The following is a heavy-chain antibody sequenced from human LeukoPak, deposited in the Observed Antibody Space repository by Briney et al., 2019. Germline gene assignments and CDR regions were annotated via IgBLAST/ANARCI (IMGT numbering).Heavy chain of an antibody. J-gene: IGHJ1*01. CDR3: AKAPPLGDSSLVFQH. D-gene: IGHD3-22*01. Sequence: PGGSLRLSCAASGFTFSSYGMHWVRQAPGKGLEWVAVIWYDGSNKYYADSVKGRFTISRDNSKNTLYLQMNSLRAEDTAVYYCAKAPPLGDSSLVFQHWGQGTLVTVSS. CDR2: IWYDGSNK. CDR1: GFTFSSYG. V-gene: IGHV3-30*02.